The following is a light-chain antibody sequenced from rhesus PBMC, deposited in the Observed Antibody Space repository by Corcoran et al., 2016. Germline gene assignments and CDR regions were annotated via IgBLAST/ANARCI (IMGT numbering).Light chain of an antibody. V-gene: IGKV1-28*02. CDR1: QDISNY. CDR2: SAT. CDR3: QQYKSYPYS. Sequence: DIQMTQSPSSLSASVGDTVTIACRTSQDISNYLNWFQQKPGKAPKLLVSSATKLQSGVPSRFSGSGSGTDITLTISSLQPEDFATYYCQQYKSYPYSFGQGTKVEIK. J-gene: IGKJ2*01.